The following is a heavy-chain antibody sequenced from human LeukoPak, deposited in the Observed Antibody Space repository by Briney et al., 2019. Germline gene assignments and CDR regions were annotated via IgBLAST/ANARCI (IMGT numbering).Heavy chain of an antibody. J-gene: IGHJ6*02. CDR1: GFTFSTYA. CDR3: ARDYGSGYYYYYYGMDV. Sequence: GGSLRLSCAASGFTFSTYAMSWVRQAPGKGLEWVSVIYSGGSTYYADSVKGRFTISRDNSKNTLYLQMNSLRAEDTAVYYCARDYGSGYYYYYYGMDVWGQGTTVTVPS. D-gene: IGHD3-10*01. V-gene: IGHV3-66*01. CDR2: IYSGGST.